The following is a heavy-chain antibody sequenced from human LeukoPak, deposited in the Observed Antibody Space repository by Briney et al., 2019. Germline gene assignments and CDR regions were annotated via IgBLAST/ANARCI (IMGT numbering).Heavy chain of an antibody. D-gene: IGHD3-10*01. CDR1: GYSFTSYW. J-gene: IGHJ5*02. V-gene: IGHV5-51*01. CDR3: ARSPFTMVRGVIRAWFDP. CDR2: IYPGDSDT. Sequence: GESLKISCKGSGYSFTSYWIGWVRQMPGKGLEWMGIIYPGDSDTRYSPSFQGQVTISADKSISTAYLQWSSLKASDTAMYYCARSPFTMVRGVIRAWFDPWGQGTLVTVSS.